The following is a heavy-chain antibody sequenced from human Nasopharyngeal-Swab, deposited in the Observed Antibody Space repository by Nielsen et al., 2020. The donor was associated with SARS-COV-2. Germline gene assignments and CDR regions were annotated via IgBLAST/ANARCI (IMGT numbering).Heavy chain of an antibody. V-gene: IGHV4-61*01. CDR1: GGSVSSGSYY. Sequence: GSLRLSCIVSGGSVSSGSYYWSWIRQPPGKGLEWIGYIYYSGSTNYNPSLKSRVTISVDTSKNQFSLKLSSVTAADTAVYYCARAQRYCSGGSCYFSSSYYFDYWGQGTLVTRLL. CDR2: IYYSGST. D-gene: IGHD2-15*01. J-gene: IGHJ4*02. CDR3: ARAQRYCSGGSCYFSSSYYFDY.